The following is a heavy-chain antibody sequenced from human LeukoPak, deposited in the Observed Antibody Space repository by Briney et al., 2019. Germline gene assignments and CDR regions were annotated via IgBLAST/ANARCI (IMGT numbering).Heavy chain of an antibody. J-gene: IGHJ6*02. CDR1: GGSISSGGYY. Sequence: SETLSLTCTVSGGSISSGGYYWSWIRQRPGKGLEWIGYIYYSGSTYYNPSLKSRVTISVDTSKNQFSLKLSSVTAADTAVYYCAREAYYYDSSGYYQKRYYYYGMDVWGQGTTVTVSS. D-gene: IGHD3-22*01. V-gene: IGHV4-31*03. CDR2: IYYSGST. CDR3: AREAYYYDSSGYYQKRYYYYGMDV.